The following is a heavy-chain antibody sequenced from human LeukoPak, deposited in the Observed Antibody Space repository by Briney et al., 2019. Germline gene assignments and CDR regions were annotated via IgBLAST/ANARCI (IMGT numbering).Heavy chain of an antibody. V-gene: IGHV3-30*02. CDR3: AKEAQGCSITSCYFDS. CDR1: GFTFSSYV. J-gene: IGHJ4*02. D-gene: IGHD2-2*01. Sequence: PGGSLRLSCAASGFTFSSYVMHWVRQAPGKGLEWVAFIRFDGSNKYYTDSVKGRFTISRDNSKNTLYLQMNSLRAEDTAVYYCAKEAQGCSITSCYFDSWGQGTLVTVSS. CDR2: IRFDGSNK.